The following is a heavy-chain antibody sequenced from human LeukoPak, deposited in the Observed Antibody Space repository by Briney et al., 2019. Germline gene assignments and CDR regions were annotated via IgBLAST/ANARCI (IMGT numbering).Heavy chain of an antibody. CDR1: GGTFSSYA. D-gene: IGHD3-16*02. Sequence: ASVKVSCKASGGTFSSYAISWVRQAPGQGLEWMGGFDPEDGETIYAQKLQGRVTMTEDTSTDTAYMELSSLRSEDTAVYYCATGATNDYVWGSYRYFNFDYWGQGTLVTVSS. CDR2: FDPEDGET. CDR3: ATGATNDYVWGSYRYFNFDY. J-gene: IGHJ4*02. V-gene: IGHV1-24*01.